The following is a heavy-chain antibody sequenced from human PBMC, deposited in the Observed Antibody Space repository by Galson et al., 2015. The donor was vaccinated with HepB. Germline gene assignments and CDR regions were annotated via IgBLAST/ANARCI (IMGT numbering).Heavy chain of an antibody. D-gene: IGHD3-22*01. J-gene: IGHJ4*02. V-gene: IGHV3-74*01. Sequence: SLRLSCAASEFTFRSYWMHWVRQDPGKGLVWVSRMNSDGSTTSYADSVKGRFTISRDNAKNTLYLQMSSLRAEDTAVYYCSVVVNRPYWGQGTLVTVSS. CDR2: MNSDGSTT. CDR3: SVVVNRPY. CDR1: EFTFRSYW.